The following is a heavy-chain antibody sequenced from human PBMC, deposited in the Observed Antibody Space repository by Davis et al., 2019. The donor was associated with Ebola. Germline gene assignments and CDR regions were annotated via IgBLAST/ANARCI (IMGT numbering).Heavy chain of an antibody. Sequence: PGGSLRLSCAAPGFTFSSYWMHWVRQAPGKGLEWVSSITSGGGYIHYADSVNGRFTISRDNAKNLLFLQMNSLGAEDTAVYYCARSTGQPDYWGPGSLVTVSS. V-gene: IGHV3-21*01. CDR1: GFTFSSYW. CDR3: ARSTGQPDY. J-gene: IGHJ4*02. D-gene: IGHD1-14*01. CDR2: ITSGGGYI.